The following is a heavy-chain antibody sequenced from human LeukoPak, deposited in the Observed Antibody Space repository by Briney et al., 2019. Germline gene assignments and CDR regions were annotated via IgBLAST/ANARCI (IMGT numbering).Heavy chain of an antibody. CDR2: INPNDGST. CDR1: GYTFTSYY. CDR3: ARVGDFGDYGGTD. Sequence: GASVKVSCKASGYTFTSYYIHWVRQAPGQGLEWMGIINPNDGSTSYSQKFQGRVTMTRDMSTNTAYMELSSLRSEDTAVYYSARVGDFGDYGGTDWGQGTLVTVSS. D-gene: IGHD4-17*01. V-gene: IGHV1-46*01. J-gene: IGHJ4*02.